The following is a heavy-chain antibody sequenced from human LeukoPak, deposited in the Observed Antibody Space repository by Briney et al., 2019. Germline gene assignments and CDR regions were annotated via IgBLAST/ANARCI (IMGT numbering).Heavy chain of an antibody. CDR1: GFTFSSYA. J-gene: IGHJ4*02. CDR2: VSGSGGST. CDR3: AKERGYSYGLDY. D-gene: IGHD5-18*01. V-gene: IGHV3-23*01. Sequence: PGGSLRLSCAASGFTFSSYAMSWVRQAPGKGLEWASAVSGSGGSTYYADSVKGRFTISRDNSKNTLYLQMNSLRAEDTAVYYCAKERGYSYGLDYWGQGTLVTVSS.